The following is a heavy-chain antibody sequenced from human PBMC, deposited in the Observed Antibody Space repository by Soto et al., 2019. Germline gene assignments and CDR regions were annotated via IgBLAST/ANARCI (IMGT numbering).Heavy chain of an antibody. D-gene: IGHD5-12*01. Sequence: SETLSLTCTVSGVSISRYYWSWIRQPPGKGLEWIGYIYYSGSTNYNPSLKSRVTISVDTSKNQFSLKLSSVTAADTAVYYCARDRGYGGYSDYWGQGTLVTVSS. CDR2: IYYSGST. CDR1: GVSISRYY. CDR3: ARDRGYGGYSDY. V-gene: IGHV4-59*01. J-gene: IGHJ4*02.